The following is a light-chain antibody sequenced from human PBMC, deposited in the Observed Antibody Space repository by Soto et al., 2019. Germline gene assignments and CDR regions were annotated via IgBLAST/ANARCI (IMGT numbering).Light chain of an antibody. CDR1: QSVSTY. V-gene: IGKV3-11*01. CDR3: QQRSNWRPLT. Sequence: EIVLTQSPATLSLSPGERATLPCRATQSVSTYLAWYQQKPGQAPRLLIHEATNRSTGITARFSGSGPGLAVTLTISTLEPEDSAVYYCQQRSNWRPLTFGGGTKVEIK. CDR2: EAT. J-gene: IGKJ4*01.